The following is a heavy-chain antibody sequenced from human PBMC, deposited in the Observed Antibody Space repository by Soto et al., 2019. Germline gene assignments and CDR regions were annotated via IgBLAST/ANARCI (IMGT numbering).Heavy chain of an antibody. J-gene: IGHJ4*02. CDR2: IYWDDDK. V-gene: IGHV2-5*02. CDR1: GFSLSTSGVG. CDR3: ARGGWTTYYSPFFDY. D-gene: IGHD3-10*01. Sequence: QITLKESGPTLVKPTQTLTLTCTFSGFSLSTSGVGVGWIRQPPGMALEWLALIYWDDDKRYSPSLKSRLTNTKATSKNHVVLTMTHMDPVDTATYYCARGGWTTYYSPFFDYWGQGTLVTVSS.